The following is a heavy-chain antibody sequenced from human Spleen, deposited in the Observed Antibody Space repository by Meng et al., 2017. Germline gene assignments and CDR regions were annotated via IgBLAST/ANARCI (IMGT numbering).Heavy chain of an antibody. D-gene: IGHD2-15*01. CDR1: GFTFSSYA. CDR2: ISGSGGST. V-gene: IGHV3-23*01. J-gene: IGHJ4*01. CDR3: AKGLVPPCRGGNCYHFDY. Sequence: GESLKISCAASGFTFSSYAMHWVRQAPGKGLEWVSGISGSGGSTYYADSVTARFTISRDNSKNTLYLQMNSLRVDDTAVYYCAKGLVPPCRGGNCYHFDYWGLGTLVTVSS.